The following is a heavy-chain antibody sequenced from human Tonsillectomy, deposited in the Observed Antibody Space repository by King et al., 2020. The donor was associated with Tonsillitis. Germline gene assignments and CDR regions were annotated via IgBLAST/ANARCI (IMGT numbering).Heavy chain of an antibody. CDR2: ISSSGSTI. CDR3: ARGVDQQQLPFDY. CDR1: GFTFSDSY. D-gene: IGHD6-13*01. Sequence: VKLVESGGGLVKPGGSLRLSCAASGFTFSDSYMSWIRQAPGKGLEWVSYISSSGSTIYYADSVKGRFTTSRDNGKNSLYVQMNSLRAEDTAVYYCARGVDQQQLPFDYWGQGTLVTVSS. V-gene: IGHV3-11*01. J-gene: IGHJ4*02.